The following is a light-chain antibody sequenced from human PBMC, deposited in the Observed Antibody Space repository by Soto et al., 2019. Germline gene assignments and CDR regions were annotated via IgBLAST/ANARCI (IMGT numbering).Light chain of an antibody. CDR2: SNN. CDR3: AAWDDSLNGVL. V-gene: IGLV1-44*01. J-gene: IGLJ2*01. CDR1: SSNIGGNA. Sequence: QSVLTQPPSASGTPGQRVTISCSGSSSNIGGNAVSWYQQLPGTAPKLLIYSNNQRPSGVPDRFSGSKSATSASLAISGLQSEDEADYYCAAWDDSLNGVLFGGGTKLTVL.